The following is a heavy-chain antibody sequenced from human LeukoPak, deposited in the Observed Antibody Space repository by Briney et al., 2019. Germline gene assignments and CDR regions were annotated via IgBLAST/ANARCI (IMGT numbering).Heavy chain of an antibody. Sequence: PSATLSLTCPVSGDSITSRNWWTWVRQTPEKGLEWIGEIYHTGSTNYNPSVEGRVTISIDKSKNQFSLMLNSVTAADTALYYCARGMWFDTLFSAFDVWGQGTMVSVSS. J-gene: IGHJ3*01. CDR2: IYHTGST. CDR3: ARGMWFDTLFSAFDV. CDR1: GDSITSRNW. V-gene: IGHV4-4*02. D-gene: IGHD3-10*01.